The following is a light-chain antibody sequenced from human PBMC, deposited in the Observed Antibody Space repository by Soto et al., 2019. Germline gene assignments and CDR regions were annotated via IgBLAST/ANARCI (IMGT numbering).Light chain of an antibody. Sequence: ETVLTQSPATLSLSPGERATLSCRASQNVISNYFTWHQQKNADAPRLLIYAASSTTSSIPAWISGSGSETDFILTSSRLEPDDYAVYYCQQYGRSPRTFGQGTKVDIK. CDR1: QNVISNY. CDR2: AAS. V-gene: IGKV3-20*01. J-gene: IGKJ1*01. CDR3: QQYGRSPRT.